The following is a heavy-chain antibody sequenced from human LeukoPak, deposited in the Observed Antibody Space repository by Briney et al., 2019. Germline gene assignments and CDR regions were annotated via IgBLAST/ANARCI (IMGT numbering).Heavy chain of an antibody. J-gene: IGHJ4*02. CDR3: ARGAAMLPIDY. D-gene: IGHD2-2*01. V-gene: IGHV4-34*01. CDR2: INHSGST. Sequence: PSETLSLTCTVSGGSISSYYWSWIRQPPGKGLEWIGEINHSGSTNYNPSLKSRVTISVDTSKNQFSLKLSSVTAADTAVYYCARGAAMLPIDYWGQGTLVTVSS. CDR1: GGSISSYY.